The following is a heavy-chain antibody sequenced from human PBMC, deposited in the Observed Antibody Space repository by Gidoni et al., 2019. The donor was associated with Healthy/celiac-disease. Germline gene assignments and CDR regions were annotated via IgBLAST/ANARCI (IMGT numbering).Heavy chain of an antibody. J-gene: IGHJ6*02. CDR1: GFTFSSYS. Sequence: EVQLVESGGGLVKPGGSLRLSCAASGFTFSSYSMNWVRQAPGKGLEWVSSISSSSSYIYYADSVKGRFTISRDNAKNSLYLQMNSLRAEDTAVYYCARDGCSGGSCYSLYALSYYYYYGMDVWGQGTTVTVSS. V-gene: IGHV3-21*01. CDR2: ISSSSSYI. D-gene: IGHD2-15*01. CDR3: ARDGCSGGSCYSLYALSYYYYYGMDV.